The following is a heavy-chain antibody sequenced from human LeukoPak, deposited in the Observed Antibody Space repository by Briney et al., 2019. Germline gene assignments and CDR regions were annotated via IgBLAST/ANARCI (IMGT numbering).Heavy chain of an antibody. Sequence: PGGSLRLSCGGSGFTFSSYAMSWVRQAPGKGLEWVSAISGSGTDTFYANSMKGRFTISRDNPKNTLYLQMNSLRAEDTAVYYCAKGGGSSCYSPSDYWGQGTLVTVSS. V-gene: IGHV3-23*01. CDR2: ISGSGTDT. CDR3: AKGGGSSCYSPSDY. J-gene: IGHJ4*02. D-gene: IGHD2-15*01. CDR1: GFTFSSYA.